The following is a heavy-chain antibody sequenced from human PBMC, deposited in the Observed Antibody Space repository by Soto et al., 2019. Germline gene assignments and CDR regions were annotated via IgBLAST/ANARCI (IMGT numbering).Heavy chain of an antibody. CDR1: GFTFSSCW. CDR3: ARDSYGSGSYFADFEY. D-gene: IGHD3-10*01. J-gene: IGHJ4*02. CDR2: IKQDGSER. V-gene: IGHV3-7*04. Sequence: EVQLVESGGGLVQPGGSLRLSCAASGFTFSSCWMKWVRQAPGKGLEWVASIKQDGSERYYVDSVKGRFTISRDNAKNSLYLEMNSLRAEDTAVYYCARDSYGSGSYFADFEYWGQGTLDTVSS.